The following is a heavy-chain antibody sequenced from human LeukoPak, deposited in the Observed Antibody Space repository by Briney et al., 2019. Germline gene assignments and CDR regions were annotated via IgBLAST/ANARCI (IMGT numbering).Heavy chain of an antibody. D-gene: IGHD3-22*01. CDR3: ARDISYDSSGYCNYYYGMDV. CDR1: GFTFSSYS. V-gene: IGHV3-21*01. J-gene: IGHJ6*02. Sequence: GGSLRLSCAASGFTFSSYSMNWVGQAPGKGLEWVPSISSSSSYIYYADSVKGRFTISRDNAKNSLYLQMNSLRAEDTAVYYCARDISYDSSGYCNYYYGMDVWGQGTTVTVSS. CDR2: ISSSSSYI.